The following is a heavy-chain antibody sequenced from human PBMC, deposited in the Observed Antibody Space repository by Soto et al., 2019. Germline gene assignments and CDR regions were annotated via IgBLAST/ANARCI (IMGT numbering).Heavy chain of an antibody. J-gene: IGHJ5*02. CDR1: GYTFTSYA. CDR2: INAGNGNT. Sequence: GASVKVSCKACGYTFTSYAMHWVRQAPGQRLERMGWINAGNGNTKYSQKFQRRVTITRDTSASTAYMELSSLRSEDTAVYYCARGRPIAAAGTPRGWFDPWGQGTLVTVSS. D-gene: IGHD6-13*01. CDR3: ARGRPIAAAGTPRGWFDP. V-gene: IGHV1-3*01.